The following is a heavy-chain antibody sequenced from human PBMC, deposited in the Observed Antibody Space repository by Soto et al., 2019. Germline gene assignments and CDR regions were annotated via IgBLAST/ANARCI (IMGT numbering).Heavy chain of an antibody. Sequence: VASVKVSCKASGYTFTSYGISWVRQAPGQGLEWMGWISAYNGNTNYAQKLQGRVTMTTDTSTSTAYMELRSLRSDDTAVYYCARDALRQWLGTNTYYYYGMDVWGQGTTVTVSS. CDR3: ARDALRQWLGTNTYYYYGMDV. CDR2: ISAYNGNT. CDR1: GYTFTSYG. D-gene: IGHD6-19*01. V-gene: IGHV1-18*01. J-gene: IGHJ6*02.